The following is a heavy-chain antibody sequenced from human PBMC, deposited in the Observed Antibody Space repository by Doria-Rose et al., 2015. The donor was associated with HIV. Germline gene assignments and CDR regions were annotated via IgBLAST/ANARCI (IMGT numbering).Heavy chain of an antibody. Sequence: QVTLKESGPVLVKPTETLTLTCTVSGVSLSSPGMGVSWIRQPPGKALEWLANIFSDDDRYYKTSLKCRLTISRCTSKSQVVLTMTDMDPVDTATYYCARIKSSRWYHKYYFDFWGQGTLVIVSA. CDR3: ARIKSSRWYHKYYFDF. D-gene: IGHD6-13*01. J-gene: IGHJ4*02. CDR1: GVSLSSPGMG. V-gene: IGHV2-26*01. CDR2: IFSDDDR.